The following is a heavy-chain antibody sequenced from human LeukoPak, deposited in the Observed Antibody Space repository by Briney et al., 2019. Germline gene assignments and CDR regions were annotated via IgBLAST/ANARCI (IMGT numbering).Heavy chain of an antibody. CDR1: GGSIGYNY. CDR3: ARRLAFLYGSGPNDY. V-gene: IGHV4-59*05. D-gene: IGHD3-10*01. J-gene: IGHJ4*02. CDR2: IYYSGST. Sequence: SETLSLTCSVSGGSIGYNYWSWIRQPPGKGLEWIGSIYYSGSTYYNPSLKSRVTISVDTSKNQFSLKLSSVTAADTAVYYCARRLAFLYGSGPNDYWGQGTLVTVSS.